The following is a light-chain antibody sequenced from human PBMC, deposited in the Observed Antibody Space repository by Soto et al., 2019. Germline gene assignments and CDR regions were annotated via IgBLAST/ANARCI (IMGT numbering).Light chain of an antibody. J-gene: IGLJ1*01. Sequence: SYHLTQPPSMSWSPGQTAVITCSGDALPRQYVYWFKQKPGQAPVLVIYQDTRRPPTIPARFSGSASGTTVSLTISGVQADDEADYYCQSADTSGNIEVFGPGTKVTVL. V-gene: IGLV3-25*02. CDR2: QDT. CDR1: ALPRQY. CDR3: QSADTSGNIEV.